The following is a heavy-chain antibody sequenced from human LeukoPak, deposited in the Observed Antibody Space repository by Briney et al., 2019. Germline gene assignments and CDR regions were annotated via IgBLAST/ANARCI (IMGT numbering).Heavy chain of an antibody. CDR3: ATCSVVGR. D-gene: IGHD1-26*01. Sequence: GGSLRLSCATSGLTLRSYGMRWVRQAPGKGLEWVSSISGSLDSTYYADSVKGRFTISRDNSKNTLYLEMNNLKAEDTAIYYCATCSVVGRGGQGTLVIVSS. CDR1: GLTLRSYG. V-gene: IGHV3-23*01. CDR2: ISGSLDST. J-gene: IGHJ4*02.